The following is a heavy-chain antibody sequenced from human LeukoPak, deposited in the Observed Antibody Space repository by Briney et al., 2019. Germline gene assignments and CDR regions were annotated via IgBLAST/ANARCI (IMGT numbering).Heavy chain of an antibody. D-gene: IGHD6-13*01. J-gene: IGHJ5*02. V-gene: IGHV3-11*04. CDR3: ARDRYFGRWYGNWFDP. CDR2: ISGSGSTT. CDR1: GYGFSDSY. Sequence: PGGSLRLSCAASGYGFSDSYMTWIRQAPGKGLEWISYISGSGSTTYYAESVKDRFTVSRDNARSSLFLQMDSLRPEDTAVYYCARDRYFGRWYGNWFDPWGQGTLVTVSS.